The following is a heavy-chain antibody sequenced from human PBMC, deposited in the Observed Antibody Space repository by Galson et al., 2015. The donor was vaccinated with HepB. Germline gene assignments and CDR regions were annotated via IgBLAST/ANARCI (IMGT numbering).Heavy chain of an antibody. Sequence: SVKVSCKASGYTFTSYDINWVRQATGQGLEWMGWMNPNSGNTGYAQKFQGRVTMTRNTSISTAYMELSSLRSEDTAVYYCARAAYCGGDCYLGPLEDYYYYMDVWGKGTTVTVSS. V-gene: IGHV1-8*01. CDR3: ARAAYCGGDCYLGPLEDYYYYMDV. J-gene: IGHJ6*03. CDR1: GYTFTSYD. D-gene: IGHD2-21*01. CDR2: MNPNSGNT.